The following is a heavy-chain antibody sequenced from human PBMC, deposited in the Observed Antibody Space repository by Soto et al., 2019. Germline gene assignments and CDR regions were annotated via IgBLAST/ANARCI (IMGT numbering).Heavy chain of an antibody. CDR1: GFTFSSYA. CDR2: ISGSGGST. V-gene: IGHV3-23*01. J-gene: IGHJ4*02. D-gene: IGHD3-9*01. Sequence: PGGSLRLSCAASGFTFSSYAMSWVRQAPGKGLEWVSAISGSGGSTYYADSVKGRFTISRDNSKNTLYLQMNSLRAEDTAVYYCAKDGFSRICEGKPGYYDCATVVYWGQGTLVTVSS. CDR3: AKDGFSRICEGKPGYYDCATVVY.